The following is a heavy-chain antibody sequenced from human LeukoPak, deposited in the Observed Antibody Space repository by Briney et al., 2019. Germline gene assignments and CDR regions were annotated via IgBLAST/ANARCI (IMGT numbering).Heavy chain of an antibody. CDR1: GFTFSGSG. J-gene: IGHJ4*02. V-gene: IGHV3-73*01. Sequence: GGSLKLSCAASGFTFSGSGMHWVRQASGKGLEWVGRIRIKTNSYATAYAASVKGRFTISRDDSKNTAYLQMNSLKTEDTAVYYCTTLDFDYWGQGTLVTVSS. CDR2: IRIKTNSYAT. CDR3: TTLDFDY.